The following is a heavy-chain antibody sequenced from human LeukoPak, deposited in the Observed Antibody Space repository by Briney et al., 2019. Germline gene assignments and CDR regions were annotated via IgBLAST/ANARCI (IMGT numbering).Heavy chain of an antibody. CDR3: AREPYSSGPDGDY. J-gene: IGHJ4*02. V-gene: IGHV4-30-2*01. Sequence: SQTLSLTCTVSGVSISSGAYYWSWIRQPPGKGLEWIGYIYHSGITYYNPSLKSRVTISVDRSKNQFSLKLTSVTAADTAVYYCAREPYSSGPDGDYWGQGTLVTVSS. CDR2: IYHSGIT. CDR1: GVSISSGAYY. D-gene: IGHD6-19*01.